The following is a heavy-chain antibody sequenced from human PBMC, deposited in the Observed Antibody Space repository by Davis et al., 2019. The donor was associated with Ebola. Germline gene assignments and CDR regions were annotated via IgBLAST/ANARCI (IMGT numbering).Heavy chain of an antibody. CDR2: IIPIFGTA. CDR3: ARENLRNYGMDV. Sequence: SVKVSCKASGGTFSSYAISWVRQAPGQGLEWMGGIIPIFGTANYAQKLQGRVTMTTDTSTSTAYMELRSLRSDDTAVYYCARENLRNYGMDVWGQGTTVTVSS. CDR1: GGTFSSYA. D-gene: IGHD1-14*01. J-gene: IGHJ6*02. V-gene: IGHV1-69*05.